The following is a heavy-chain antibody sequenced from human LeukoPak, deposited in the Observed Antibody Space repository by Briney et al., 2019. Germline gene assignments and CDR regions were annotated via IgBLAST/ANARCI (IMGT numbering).Heavy chain of an antibody. J-gene: IGHJ4*02. V-gene: IGHV5-51*01. CDR3: ARRQANTAYFEY. D-gene: IGHD1/OR15-1a*01. CDR1: GYSFTNYW. Sequence: GESLKISCKGSGYSFTNYWIGWVRQMPGKGLEWMGIIYPGDSDTRYSPSFQGQVTISADKSINTAYLQWSSPKASDTAIYYCARRQANTAYFEYWGQGTLVTVSS. CDR2: IYPGDSDT.